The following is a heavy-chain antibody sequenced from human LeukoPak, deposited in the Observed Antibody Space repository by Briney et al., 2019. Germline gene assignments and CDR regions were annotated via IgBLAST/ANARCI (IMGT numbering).Heavy chain of an antibody. J-gene: IGHJ4*02. CDR1: GDSISSGDYY. V-gene: IGHV4-38-2*02. CDR3: ARERIERYTYASSDFDY. CDR2: VSHSGST. Sequence: SETLSLTCTVSGDSISSGDYYWGWIRQPPGKGLEWIASVSHSGSTYYNPSLKSRVTISVDTFKNQFSLKVTSVTAADTALYYCARERIERYTYASSDFDYWGRGTLVTVSS. D-gene: IGHD5-18*01.